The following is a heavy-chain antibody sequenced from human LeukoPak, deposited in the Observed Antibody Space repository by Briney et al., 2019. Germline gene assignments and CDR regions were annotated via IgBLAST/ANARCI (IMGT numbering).Heavy chain of an antibody. CDR2: ISGVGSNT. Sequence: GGSLRLSCAASGFTFSNYAMTWVRQAPGKGLEWVSVISGVGSNTDYADSVKGRFTISRDNSKNTLSLQMNSLRAEDTALYYCARVEQQLVRGYWGQGTLVTVSS. D-gene: IGHD6-13*01. CDR3: ARVEQQLVRGY. J-gene: IGHJ4*02. CDR1: GFTFSNYA. V-gene: IGHV3-23*01.